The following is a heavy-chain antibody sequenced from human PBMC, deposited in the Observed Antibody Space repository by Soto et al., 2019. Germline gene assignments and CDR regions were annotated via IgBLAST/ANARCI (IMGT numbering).Heavy chain of an antibody. Sequence: EVQLVESGGGLVQPGGSLRLSCAASGFTFSSYRMNWVRQAPGKGLAWVSYISRSSSIKYYADSVKGRFTISRDNAKNSLYLQMNSLRAEDTAVYYCARDDAAGCFDPWGQGTLVTVSS. CDR3: ARDDAAGCFDP. CDR1: GFTFSSYR. D-gene: IGHD2-8*01. V-gene: IGHV3-48*01. J-gene: IGHJ5*02. CDR2: ISRSSSIK.